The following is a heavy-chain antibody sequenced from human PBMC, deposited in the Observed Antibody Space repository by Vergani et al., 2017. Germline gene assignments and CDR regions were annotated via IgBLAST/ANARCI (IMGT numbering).Heavy chain of an antibody. V-gene: IGHV4-38-2*02. CDR2: IYHSGGA. D-gene: IGHD3-9*01. Sequence: QLQESGPGLVKPSETLSLTCTISGGSLRNSYYWGWIRQPPGKGLEWIGNIYHSGGAYYNPSLKGRVTISVDTSKNQFSLEVTSVTAADTAIYFCARTESFILRYFHWALWGQGTLVTVSS. CDR3: ARTESFILRYFHWAL. J-gene: IGHJ4*02. CDR1: GGSLRNSYY.